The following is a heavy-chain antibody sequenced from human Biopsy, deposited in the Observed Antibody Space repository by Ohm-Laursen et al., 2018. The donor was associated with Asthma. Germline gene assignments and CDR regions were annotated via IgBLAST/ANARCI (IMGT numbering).Heavy chain of an antibody. Sequence: TLSLTCTVSGGSLSSGPYYWSWVRQHPGKGLEWIGYINYSGSTFYSPSLESRVTVSVDTSKNQFSLKLSSVTAADTAVYYCARDLLGYCTSSACYGFDSWGQGTLVTVSS. J-gene: IGHJ5*01. CDR2: INYSGST. CDR1: GGSLSSGPYY. D-gene: IGHD2-8*01. V-gene: IGHV4-31*03. CDR3: ARDLLGYCTSSACYGFDS.